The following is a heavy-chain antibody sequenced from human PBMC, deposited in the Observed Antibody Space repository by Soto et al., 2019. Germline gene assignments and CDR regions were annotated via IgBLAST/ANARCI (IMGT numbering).Heavy chain of an antibody. Sequence: SDTLSLTCTCSGDSISSYYWSWSRQPPGKGLEWMGYSYYSGSTNYNPSLKSRVTISVDTSKNQFSLKLGSVTAADTAVDYCGSLSYSSGRYNYVNWGQGTLVTVSS. CDR3: GSLSYSSGRYNYVN. J-gene: IGHJ4*02. V-gene: IGHV4-59*08. D-gene: IGHD6-19*01. CDR2: SYYSGST. CDR1: GDSISSYY.